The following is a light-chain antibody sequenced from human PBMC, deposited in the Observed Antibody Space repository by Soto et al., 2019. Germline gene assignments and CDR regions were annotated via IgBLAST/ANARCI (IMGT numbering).Light chain of an antibody. CDR3: QQFYSIPLT. CDR2: GAS. CDR1: QSVLNLSKNKKY. J-gene: IGKJ4*01. V-gene: IGKV4-1*01. Sequence: DIVMTQSPDSLAVSLGERATINCKSSQSVLNLSKNKKYLAWYQQKPGHPPRLLIYGASIRESGVPDRFSGSGSGTDFTLTISSLQAEDVALYYCQQFYSIPLTFGGGTKVEIK.